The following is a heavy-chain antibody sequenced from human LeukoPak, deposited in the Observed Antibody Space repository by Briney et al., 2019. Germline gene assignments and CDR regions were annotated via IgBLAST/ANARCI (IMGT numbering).Heavy chain of an antibody. CDR2: ISYDGSNK. J-gene: IGHJ4*02. CDR3: AKNRPYCSSTSCHFDY. V-gene: IGHV3-30-3*02. CDR1: GFTFSSYA. Sequence: GGSLRLSCAASGFTFSSYAMHWVRQAPGKGLEWVAVISYDGSNKYYADSVKGRFTISRDNSKNTLYLQMNSLRAEDTAVYYCAKNRPYCSSTSCHFDYWGQGTLVTVSS. D-gene: IGHD2-2*01.